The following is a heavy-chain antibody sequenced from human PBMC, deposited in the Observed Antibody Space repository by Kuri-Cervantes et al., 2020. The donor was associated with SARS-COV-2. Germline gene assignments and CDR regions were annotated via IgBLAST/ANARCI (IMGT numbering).Heavy chain of an antibody. D-gene: IGHD3-10*01. J-gene: IGHJ5*02. CDR2: ISWNSGSI. CDR1: GFTFDDYA. Sequence: GGSLRLSCAASGFTFDDYAMHWVRQAPGKGLEWVSGISWNSGSIGYADSVKGRFTISRDNAKNSLYLQMNSLRAEDTALYYCAKDRMVQGVIRGTAFDPWGQETLVTVSS. CDR3: AKDRMVQGVIRGTAFDP. V-gene: IGHV3-9*01.